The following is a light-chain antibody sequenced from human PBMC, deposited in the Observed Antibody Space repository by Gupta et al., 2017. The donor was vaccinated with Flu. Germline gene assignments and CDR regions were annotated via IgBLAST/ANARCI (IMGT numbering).Light chain of an antibody. CDR3: SSYTTSYRGV. V-gene: IGLV2-14*01. CDR2: AVS. J-gene: IGLJ3*02. Sequence: QSALTQPASVSGSPGQSITISCTGTSSDVGGRNLVSWYQQHPGKAPKVMIYAVSNRPSGMSNRFSGSKSGNTASLTISGLQAEDEADYFCSSYTTSYRGVFGGGTKLTVL. CDR1: SSDVGGRNL.